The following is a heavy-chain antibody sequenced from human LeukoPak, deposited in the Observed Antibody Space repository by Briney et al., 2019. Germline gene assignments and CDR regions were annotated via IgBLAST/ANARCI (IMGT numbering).Heavy chain of an antibody. CDR2: MNPNSGNT. Sequence: GASVKVSCKASGYTFTSYDINWVRQVTGQGLEWMGWMNPNSGNTGYAQKFQGRVTMTRNISISTAYMELSSLRSEDTAVYYCASQVSRFDGAFDIWGQGTMVTVSS. J-gene: IGHJ3*02. CDR3: ASQVSRFDGAFDI. D-gene: IGHD3-3*01. CDR1: GYTFTSYD. V-gene: IGHV1-8*01.